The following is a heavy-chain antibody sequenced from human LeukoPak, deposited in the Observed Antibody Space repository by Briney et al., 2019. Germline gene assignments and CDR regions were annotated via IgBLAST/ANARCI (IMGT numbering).Heavy chain of an antibody. J-gene: IGHJ4*02. CDR2: IYYSGST. CDR3: ASSHGGSGSYSPYFDY. V-gene: IGHV4-39*01. CDR1: GGSYSSSSYY. D-gene: IGHD3-10*01. Sequence: PSETQSLTCTVSGGSYSSSSYYWGRIRQPPGKGLEWIGSIYYSGSTYYNPSLKSRVTISVDTSKNQFSLKLSSVTAADTAVYYCASSHGGSGSYSPYFDYWGQGTLVTVSS.